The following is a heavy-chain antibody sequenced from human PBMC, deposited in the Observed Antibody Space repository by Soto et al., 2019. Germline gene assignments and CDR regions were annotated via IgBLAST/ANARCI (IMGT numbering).Heavy chain of an antibody. Sequence: PSETLSLTCTVSVASISIYYWSWIRQPAGKGLEWIGHIYTGGNTNYSPSLKSRVTMSLDTSKNQFSLSLSSVTAADTAVYYCARERGDVVAAGTEDYYYQYGMDVWGQGTTVTVSS. D-gene: IGHD6-13*01. J-gene: IGHJ6*02. CDR1: VASISIYY. V-gene: IGHV4-4*07. CDR2: IYTGGNT. CDR3: ARERGDVVAAGTEDYYYQYGMDV.